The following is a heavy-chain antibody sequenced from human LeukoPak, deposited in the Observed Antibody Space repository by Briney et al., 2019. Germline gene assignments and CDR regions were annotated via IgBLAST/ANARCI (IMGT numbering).Heavy chain of an antibody. Sequence: SETLSLTCTVSGGSLSSDSYYWAWIRQPPGKGLEWIASIYYSGSTYYNPSLKSRVTISVDTSRNQFSLKLNSVTAADTAVYYCASSGSYRFDYWGQGTLVTVSS. CDR1: GGSLSSDSYY. J-gene: IGHJ4*02. D-gene: IGHD1-26*01. V-gene: IGHV4-39*01. CDR3: ASSGSYRFDY. CDR2: IYYSGST.